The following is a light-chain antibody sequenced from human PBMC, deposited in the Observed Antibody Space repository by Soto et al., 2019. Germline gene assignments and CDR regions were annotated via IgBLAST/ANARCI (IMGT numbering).Light chain of an antibody. J-gene: IGLJ1*01. CDR3: SSYVSNNNYV. Sequence: QSALTQPASVSGSPGQSITISCTGTSSDVGSYNLVSWYQQHPGKAPKLMIYEGSKRPSGVSNRFSGSKSGNTASLTISGLQAEDEADYYCSSYVSNNNYVFGTGTKVTVL. CDR2: EGS. V-gene: IGLV2-14*02. CDR1: SSDVGSYNL.